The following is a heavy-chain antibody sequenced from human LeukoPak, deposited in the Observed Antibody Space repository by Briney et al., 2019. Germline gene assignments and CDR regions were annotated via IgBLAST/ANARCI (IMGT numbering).Heavy chain of an antibody. D-gene: IGHD3-10*01. V-gene: IGHV3-7*01. CDR3: ARDRITMVRGVSPPDYYYYGMDV. Sequence: GGSLRLSCAASGLTVSSYWMSWVRQAPGKGLEWVANIKKDGSEKYYVDSVKGRFTISRDNAKNSLYLQMNSLRAEDTAVYYCARDRITMVRGVSPPDYYYYGMDVWGQGTTVTVSS. J-gene: IGHJ6*02. CDR2: IKKDGSEK. CDR1: GLTVSSYW.